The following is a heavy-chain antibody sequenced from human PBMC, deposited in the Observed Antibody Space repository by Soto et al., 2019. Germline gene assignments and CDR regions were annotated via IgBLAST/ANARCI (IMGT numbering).Heavy chain of an antibody. CDR2: IYYSGST. J-gene: IGHJ6*02. CDR1: GGSISSSSYY. CDR3: ARRSDRVLTYYYYGMDV. Sequence: PSETLSLTCTVSGGSISSSSYYWGWIRQPPGKGLEWIGSIYYSGSTSYNPSLKSRVTISVDTSKNQFSLKLSSVTAADTAVYYCARRSDRVLTYYYYGMDVWGQGTTVTVSS. D-gene: IGHD2-8*01. V-gene: IGHV4-39*01.